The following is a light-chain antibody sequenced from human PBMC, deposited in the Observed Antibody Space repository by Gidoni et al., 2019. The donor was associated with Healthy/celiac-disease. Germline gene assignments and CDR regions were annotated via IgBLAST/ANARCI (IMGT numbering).Light chain of an antibody. V-gene: IGKV3-11*01. CDR1: QSVSSY. CDR2: DVS. Sequence: DIVLTQSPATLSLSPGERATLSCRASQSVSSYLAWYQQKPGQAPRLLIYDVSNRATGIPARFSGSGSGTDFTLPISSLEPEDFAVYYCQQRSNWPLTFGGGTKVEIK. J-gene: IGKJ4*01. CDR3: QQRSNWPLT.